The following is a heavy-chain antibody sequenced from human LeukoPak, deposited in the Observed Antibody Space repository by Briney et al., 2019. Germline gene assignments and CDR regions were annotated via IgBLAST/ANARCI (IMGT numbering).Heavy chain of an antibody. CDR1: GFTFSSYW. CDR3: ARDSRGYYYPDAFDI. Sequence: GGSLRLSCAASGFTFSSYWMSWVRQAPGKGLEWVANIKQDGSKKYYVDSVKGRFTISRDNAKNSLYLQMNSLRAEDTAVYYCARDSRGYYYPDAFDIWGQGTMVTVSS. CDR2: IKQDGSKK. D-gene: IGHD3-22*01. J-gene: IGHJ3*02. V-gene: IGHV3-7*04.